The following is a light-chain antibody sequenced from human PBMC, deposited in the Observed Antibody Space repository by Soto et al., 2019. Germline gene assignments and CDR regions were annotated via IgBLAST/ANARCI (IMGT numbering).Light chain of an antibody. V-gene: IGLV1-40*01. CDR3: QSYDGSLSGYV. Sequence: QAVVTQPPSVSGAPGQRVTISCTGSSSNIGAGYDVHWYQQLPGTAPKLLIYGNSNRPSGVPDRFSGSKSGTSASLAITGLRAEDEADYYCQSYDGSLSGYVFGTGTKVTVL. CDR1: SSNIGAGYD. CDR2: GNS. J-gene: IGLJ1*01.